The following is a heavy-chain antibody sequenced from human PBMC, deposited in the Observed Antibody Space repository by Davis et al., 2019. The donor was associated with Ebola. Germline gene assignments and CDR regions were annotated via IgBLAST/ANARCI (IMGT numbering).Heavy chain of an antibody. CDR2: IYSGGST. CDR3: AKDSVPLGYYYYGMDV. D-gene: IGHD3-16*01. CDR1: GFTVSSNY. V-gene: IGHV3-53*05. Sequence: GGSLRLSCAASGFTVSSNYMSWVRQAPRKGLEWVSVIYSGGSTYYADSVKGRFTISRDNSKNTLYLQMNSLRAEDTAVYYCAKDSVPLGYYYYGMDVWGQGTTVTVSS. J-gene: IGHJ6*02.